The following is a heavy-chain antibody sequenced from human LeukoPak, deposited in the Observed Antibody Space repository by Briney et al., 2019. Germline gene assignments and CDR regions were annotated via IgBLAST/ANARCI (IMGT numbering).Heavy chain of an antibody. V-gene: IGHV3-48*04. CDR1: GFTFSNYW. CDR3: AREQSTMLAATIVGGY. Sequence: PGGSLRLSCAASGFTFSNYWMNWVRQAPGKGLEWISYITGDSSVIFYADSVKGRFTISRDNAESSLYLQLNSLTVEDTGVYYCAREQSTMLAATIVGGYWGQGTLVTVSS. CDR2: ITGDSSVI. D-gene: IGHD2-15*01. J-gene: IGHJ4*02.